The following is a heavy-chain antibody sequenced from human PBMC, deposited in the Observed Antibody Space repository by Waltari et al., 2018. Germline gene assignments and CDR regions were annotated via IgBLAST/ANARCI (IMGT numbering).Heavy chain of an antibody. CDR1: GFTVSSNY. V-gene: IGHV3-53*01. J-gene: IGHJ5*02. D-gene: IGHD2-2*01. CDR3: ARELCSSTSCRNWFDP. Sequence: EVQLVESGGGLIQPGGSLRLSCAASGFTVSSNYMSWVRQAPGKGLEWVSVIYSGGSTYYADSVKGRFTISRDNSKNTLYLQMNSLRAEDTAVYYCARELCSSTSCRNWFDPWGQGTLVTVSS. CDR2: IYSGGST.